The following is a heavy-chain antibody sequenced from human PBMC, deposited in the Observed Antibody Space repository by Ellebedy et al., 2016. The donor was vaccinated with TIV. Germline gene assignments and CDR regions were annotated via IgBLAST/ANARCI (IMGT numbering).Heavy chain of an antibody. D-gene: IGHD3-3*01. CDR3: ARDGRLTRFWSGYLDY. CDR1: GFTFSSYA. CDR2: ISYDGSNK. J-gene: IGHJ4*02. Sequence: GGSLRLSCAASGFTFSSYAVSWVRQAPGKGLEWVAVISYDGSNKYYADSVKGRFTISRDNSKNTLYLQMNSLRAEDTAVYYCARDGRLTRFWSGYLDYWGQGTLVTVSS. V-gene: IGHV3-30*03.